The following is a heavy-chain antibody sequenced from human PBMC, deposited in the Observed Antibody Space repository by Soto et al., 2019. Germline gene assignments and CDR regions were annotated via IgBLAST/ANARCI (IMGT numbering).Heavy chain of an antibody. D-gene: IGHD4-17*01. CDR2: IYYTGTT. CDR3: ARDDSFYGEPGYGMNV. Sequence: QVQLQESGPGLVEASQTLSLTCTVSGATISSGGFYWSWIRQRPGKGLEWIGHIYYTGTTSYNPSLKRRVTIPLDMSSNQFSLKLRSVTAADTAQYFCARDDSFYGEPGYGMNVWGQGTTVTVSS. CDR1: GATISSGGFY. J-gene: IGHJ6*02. V-gene: IGHV4-31*03.